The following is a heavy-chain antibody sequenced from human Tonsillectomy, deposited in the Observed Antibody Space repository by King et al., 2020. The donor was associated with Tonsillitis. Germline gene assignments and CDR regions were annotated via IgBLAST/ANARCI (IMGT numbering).Heavy chain of an antibody. Sequence: QLVQSGGGLVQPGRSLRLSCTASGFTFGDYAMSWFRQAPGKGLEWVGFIRRKAYGGTTEYAASVKDRFTISRDDSKSIAYLQMNSLKTEDTAVYYCTRGDGTGSYYNPYYYYGRDVWGQGTTVTVPS. D-gene: IGHD3-10*01. V-gene: IGHV3-49*03. CDR2: IRRKAYGGTT. CDR3: TRGDGTGSYYNPYYYYGRDV. CDR1: GFTFGDYA. J-gene: IGHJ6*02.